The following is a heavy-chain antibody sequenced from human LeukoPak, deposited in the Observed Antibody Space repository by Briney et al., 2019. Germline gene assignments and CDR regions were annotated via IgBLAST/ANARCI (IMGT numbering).Heavy chain of an antibody. D-gene: IGHD1-20*01. Sequence: GGSLRLSCAASAFTFRSYAMSWVRQAGGKGLECVSAISGRGGSTYYADSVKGRFTISRDNSKNTLYLQMSSLRAEDTAVYYCAKPKDNSLYCFDYWGQGTLVTVSS. CDR3: AKPKDNSLYCFDY. V-gene: IGHV3-23*01. CDR1: AFTFRSYA. CDR2: ISGRGGST. J-gene: IGHJ4*02.